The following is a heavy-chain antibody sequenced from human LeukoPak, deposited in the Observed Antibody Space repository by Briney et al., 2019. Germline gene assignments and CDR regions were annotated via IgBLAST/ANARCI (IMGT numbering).Heavy chain of an antibody. D-gene: IGHD6-13*01. CDR3: ARVGSTAEAGTPDY. CDR1: GFTFSDYY. Sequence: GGSLRLSCAASGFTFSDYYMSWIRQAPGKGLEWLSYISRTGSHTPYADSVEGRFTVSRDNAKNSLSLELNSLRVDNTAIYYCARVGSTAEAGTPDYWGQGTLVTVSS. J-gene: IGHJ4*02. CDR2: ISRTGSHT. V-gene: IGHV3-11*06.